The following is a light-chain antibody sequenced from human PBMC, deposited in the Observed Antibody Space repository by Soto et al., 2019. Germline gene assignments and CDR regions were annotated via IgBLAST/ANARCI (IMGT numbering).Light chain of an antibody. V-gene: IGLV1-44*01. J-gene: IGLJ3*02. Sequence: QSVLTQPPSASGTPGQRVTITCSGSSSNIGTNTVRWYRQLPGTAPKVLVYNDHERPSGVPDRFSGSKSGTSASLAISGLQCEGEADNYCGPWDESLWVFVEGTHLPV. CDR1: SSNIGTNT. CDR3: GPWDESLWV. CDR2: NDH.